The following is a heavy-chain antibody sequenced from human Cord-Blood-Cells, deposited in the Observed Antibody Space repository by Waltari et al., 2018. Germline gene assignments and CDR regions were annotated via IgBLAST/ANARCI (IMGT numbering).Heavy chain of an antibody. V-gene: IGHV1-24*01. Sequence: QVQLVQSGAEVKKPGASVKVSCKVSGYTLTELSMHWVRQAPGKGLEWMGGFDPEEGETNYERKFQGRVTMTEDTSTDTAYMGLSSLRSEDTAVYYCAAEYCSGGSCEYYFDYCGQGTLVTVSS. CDR3: AAEYCSGGSCEYYFDY. D-gene: IGHD2-15*01. J-gene: IGHJ4*02. CDR2: FDPEEGET. CDR1: GYTLTELS.